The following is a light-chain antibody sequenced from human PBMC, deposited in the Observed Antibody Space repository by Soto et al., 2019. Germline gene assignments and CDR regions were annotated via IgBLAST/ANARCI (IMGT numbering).Light chain of an antibody. V-gene: IGKV1-27*01. Sequence: DIQLTQAPSSLSASVGDKVTITCRASQGISNYLAWYQQQPGKSPKFLIYAASTLQSGVPSRFSGSGSGTDFTLTISSLQPEDVATYYCQKYNSAPWTFGQRTKVDIK. J-gene: IGKJ1*01. CDR1: QGISNY. CDR2: AAS. CDR3: QKYNSAPWT.